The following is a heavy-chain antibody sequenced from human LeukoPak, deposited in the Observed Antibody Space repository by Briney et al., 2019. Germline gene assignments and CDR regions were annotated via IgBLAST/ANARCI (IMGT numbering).Heavy chain of an antibody. CDR3: TRDPVTYCGGDC. CDR2: ISGSGGST. CDR1: GSTFSSYA. V-gene: IGHV3-23*01. D-gene: IGHD2-21*01. Sequence: PGGSLRLSCAASGSTFSSYAMSWVRQAPGKGLEWVSAISGSGGSTNYADFVKGRFTISRDQSKNTLFLQMNNLRVEDTAVYYCTRDPVTYCGGDCWGQGTLVTVSS. J-gene: IGHJ4*02.